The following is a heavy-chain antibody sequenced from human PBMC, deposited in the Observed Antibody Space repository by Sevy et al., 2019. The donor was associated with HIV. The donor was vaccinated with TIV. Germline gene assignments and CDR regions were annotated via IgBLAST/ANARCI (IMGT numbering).Heavy chain of an antibody. V-gene: IGHV3-7*01. CDR1: GFTFSSYW. CDR3: AREGNYYGSGSYYNGPYYFDY. Sequence: GGSLRLSCAASGFTFSSYWMSWVRQAPGKGLEWVANIKQDGSEKYYVDSVKGRFTISRDNAKNSLYLQMNSLRAEDTAVYYCAREGNYYGSGSYYNGPYYFDYWGQGTLVTVSS. D-gene: IGHD3-10*01. J-gene: IGHJ4*02. CDR2: IKQDGSEK.